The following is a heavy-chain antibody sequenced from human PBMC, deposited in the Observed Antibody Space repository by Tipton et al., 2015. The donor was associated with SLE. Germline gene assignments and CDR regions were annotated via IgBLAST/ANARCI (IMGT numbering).Heavy chain of an antibody. CDR3: ARDKPTYSCLDY. CDR1: GGSINDSF. J-gene: IGHJ4*02. V-gene: IGHV4-59*01. CDR2: ISYSGST. Sequence: LRLSCTVSGGSINDSFWNWVRQPPGKGLEWIGYISYSGSTKYNPSLKSRLTISVDTSKNQISLKLSSVTAADTAVYYCARDKPTYSCLDYWGQGTLVTVSS. D-gene: IGHD4-11*01.